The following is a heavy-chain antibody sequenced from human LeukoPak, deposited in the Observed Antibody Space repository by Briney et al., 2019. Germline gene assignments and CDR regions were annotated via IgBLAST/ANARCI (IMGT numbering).Heavy chain of an antibody. D-gene: IGHD3-22*01. J-gene: IGHJ4*02. CDR2: INPNSGGT. V-gene: IGHV1-2*02. Sequence: ASVKVSCKASGYTFTGYYMHWVRQAPGQGLEWMGWINPNSGGTAYAQKFQGRVTMTRNTSISTAYMELSSLRSEDTAVYYCVRGSYHYDRSGYFGGYWGQGTLVTVSS. CDR1: GYTFTGYY. CDR3: VRGSYHYDRSGYFGGY.